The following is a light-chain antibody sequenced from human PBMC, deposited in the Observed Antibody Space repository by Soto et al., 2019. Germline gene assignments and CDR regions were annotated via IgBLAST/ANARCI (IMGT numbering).Light chain of an antibody. CDR3: SSYTSSSSYV. CDR2: TVS. Sequence: QSVLTQPASVSGSPGQSITISCTGTSSDVGGYKYVSWYQQHPGKAPKLLIYTVSNRPSGVSNRFSGSKSGNTASLTISGLQAEDEADYYCSSYTSSSSYVFGAETKLTVL. J-gene: IGLJ1*01. CDR1: SSDVGGYKY. V-gene: IGLV2-14*01.